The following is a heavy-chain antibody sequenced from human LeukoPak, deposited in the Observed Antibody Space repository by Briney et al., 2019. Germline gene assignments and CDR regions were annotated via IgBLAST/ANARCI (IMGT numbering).Heavy chain of an antibody. CDR3: ASVTTYYYGMDV. D-gene: IGHD4-17*01. CDR1: GFTFSSYE. Sequence: GGSLRLSCAASGFTFSSYEMNWVRQAPGKGLEWVSYISSSGSTIYYGDSVKGRFTISRDNAKNSLYLQMNSLRAEDTAVYYCASVTTYYYGMDVWGQGTTVTVSS. J-gene: IGHJ6*02. V-gene: IGHV3-48*03. CDR2: ISSSGSTI.